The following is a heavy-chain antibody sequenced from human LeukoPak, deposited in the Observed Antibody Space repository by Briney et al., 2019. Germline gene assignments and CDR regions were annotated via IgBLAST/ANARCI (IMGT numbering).Heavy chain of an antibody. V-gene: IGHV5-51*01. Sequence: GGSLQIXCEGSGYIFTSYWSGGGRQVRGKGVEGRGIIYPGESDTRYSASLEGQVTISDDKAMSTACREGSSLKASDTAMYYCARRGYDILTGYYNGWFDPWGQGTLVTVSS. CDR2: IYPGESDT. CDR3: ARRGYDILTGYYNGWFDP. J-gene: IGHJ5*02. D-gene: IGHD3-9*01. CDR1: GYIFTSYW.